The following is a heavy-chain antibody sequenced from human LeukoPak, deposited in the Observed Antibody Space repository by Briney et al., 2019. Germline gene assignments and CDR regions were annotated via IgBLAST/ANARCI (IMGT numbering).Heavy chain of an antibody. V-gene: IGHV1-8*01. D-gene: IGHD2-2*01. CDR1: GYTFTSYD. Sequence: ASVEVSRKASGYTFTSYDINWVRQATGQGLEWMGWMNPNSGNTGYAQKFQGRVTMTRNTSISTAYMELSSLRSEDTAVYYCARGPQILVVPAAMHLDYWGQGTLVTVSS. CDR2: MNPNSGNT. J-gene: IGHJ4*02. CDR3: ARGPQILVVPAAMHLDY.